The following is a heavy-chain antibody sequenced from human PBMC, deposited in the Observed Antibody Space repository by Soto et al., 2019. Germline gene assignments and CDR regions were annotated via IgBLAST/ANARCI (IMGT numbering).Heavy chain of an antibody. J-gene: IGHJ4*02. CDR1: GYTFTSYY. CDR2: INPSGGST. D-gene: IGHD2-15*01. Sequence: GASVKVSCKASGYTFTSYYMHWVRQAPGQGLEWMGIINPSGGSTSYAQKFQGRVTMTRDTSTSTVYMELSSLRSEDTAVYYCARSKDGGPRGEGSYYFDYWGQGTLVTVSS. CDR3: ARSKDGGPRGEGSYYFDY. V-gene: IGHV1-46*03.